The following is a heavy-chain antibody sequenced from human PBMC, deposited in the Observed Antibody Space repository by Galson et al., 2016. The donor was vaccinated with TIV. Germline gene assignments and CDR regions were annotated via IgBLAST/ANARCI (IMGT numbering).Heavy chain of an antibody. V-gene: IGHV4-39*07. CDR2: ISYYGTT. J-gene: IGHJ3*02. Sequence: ETLSLTCSVSGGSITNDDTYWGWIRQPPGKGLEWIGTISYYGTTFSNPSLKSHFTISVDSSKNQFSLNLNSVTAADTAIYYCARDRRTYYLNGAFDIWGQGTMVTVSS. CDR1: GGSITNDDTY. CDR3: ARDRRTYYLNGAFDI. D-gene: IGHD3-22*01.